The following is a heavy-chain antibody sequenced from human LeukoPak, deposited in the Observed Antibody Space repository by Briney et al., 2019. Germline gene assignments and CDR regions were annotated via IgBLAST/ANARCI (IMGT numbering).Heavy chain of an antibody. CDR2: IYYSGSA. CDR3: AKGIAATGSYDAFDI. CDR1: GGSIGSYY. D-gene: IGHD6-13*01. J-gene: IGHJ3*02. Sequence: PSETLSLTCTVSGGSIGSYYWSWIRQPPGKGLEWIGYIYYSGSANYNPSPKSRVTISVDTSKNQFSLKLRSVTAADTAVYYCAKGIAATGSYDAFDIWGQGTMVTVSS. V-gene: IGHV4-59*01.